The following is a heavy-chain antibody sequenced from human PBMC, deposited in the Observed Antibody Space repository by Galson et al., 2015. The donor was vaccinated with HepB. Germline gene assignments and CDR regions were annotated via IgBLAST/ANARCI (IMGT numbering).Heavy chain of an antibody. Sequence: SVKVSCKASGYTFTSYYMHWVRQAPGQGLEWMGIINPSGGSTSYAQKFQGRVTMTRDTSTSTVYMELSSLRSEDTAVYYCARAYCSSTSCYVGYYYYGMDVWGQGTTVTVSS. D-gene: IGHD2-2*01. CDR3: ARAYCSSTSCYVGYYYYGMDV. J-gene: IGHJ6*02. CDR2: INPSGGST. CDR1: GYTFTSYY. V-gene: IGHV1-46*01.